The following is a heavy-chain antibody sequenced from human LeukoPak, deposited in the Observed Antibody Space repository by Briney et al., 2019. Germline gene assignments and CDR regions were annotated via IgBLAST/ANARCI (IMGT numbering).Heavy chain of an antibody. V-gene: IGHV3-21*01. Sequence: PGGSLRLSCAASGFTFSSYSMNWVRQAPGKGLEWASSISSSSSYIYYADSVKGRFTISRDNAKNSLYLQMNSLRAEDTAVYYCARDGYCSSTSCYTVYYYYYMDVWGKGTTVTVSS. D-gene: IGHD2-2*02. CDR1: GFTFSSYS. J-gene: IGHJ6*03. CDR3: ARDGYCSSTSCYTVYYYYYMDV. CDR2: ISSSSSYI.